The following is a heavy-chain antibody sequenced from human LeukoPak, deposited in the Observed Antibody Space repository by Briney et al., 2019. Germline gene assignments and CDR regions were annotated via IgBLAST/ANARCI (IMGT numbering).Heavy chain of an antibody. Sequence: ASVKVSCKASGGTFSSYAISWVRQAPGQGLEWMGRISTYNGNTNYAQKLQGRVTMTTDTSTSTVYMDVRSLRSDDTAVYYCARDLFNVYSGSYFPGAHAFDIWGQGTMVTVSS. CDR1: GGTFSSYA. V-gene: IGHV1-18*01. CDR3: ARDLFNVYSGSYFPGAHAFDI. J-gene: IGHJ3*02. D-gene: IGHD1-26*01. CDR2: ISTYNGNT.